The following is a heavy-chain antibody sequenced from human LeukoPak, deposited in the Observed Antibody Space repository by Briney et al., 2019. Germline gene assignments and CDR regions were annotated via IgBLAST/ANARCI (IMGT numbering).Heavy chain of an antibody. CDR2: ISSSSSYI. CDR3: ARGHSGYDH. CDR1: GFTFSSYS. V-gene: IGHV3-21*01. D-gene: IGHD5-12*01. J-gene: IGHJ4*02. Sequence: PGGSLRLSCAASGFTFSSYSMNWVRQAPGKGLEWVSSISSSSSYIYYVDSVKGRFTISRDNAKNSLYLQMNSLRAEDTAVYYCARGHSGYDHWGPGTLVTVSS.